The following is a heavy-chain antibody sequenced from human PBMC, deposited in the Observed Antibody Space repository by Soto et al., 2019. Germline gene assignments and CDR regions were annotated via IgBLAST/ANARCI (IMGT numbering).Heavy chain of an antibody. J-gene: IGHJ6*02. Sequence: SVKVSCKASGGTFSSYAISWVRQAPGQGLEWMGGIIPIFGTANYAQKFQGRVTITADESTSTAYMELSSLRSEDTAVYYCARDRVAAAGAYYYYYGMDVWGQGTTVTVSS. V-gene: IGHV1-69*13. CDR3: ARDRVAAAGAYYYYYGMDV. CDR2: IIPIFGTA. CDR1: GGTFSSYA. D-gene: IGHD6-13*01.